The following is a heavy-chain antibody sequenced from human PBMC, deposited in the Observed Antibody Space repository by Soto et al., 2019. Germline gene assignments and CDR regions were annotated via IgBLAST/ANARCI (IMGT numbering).Heavy chain of an antibody. CDR3: AREWLGTTYYYYYGMDV. CDR2: ISYDGSNK. Sequence: QVQLVESGGGVVQPGRSLRLSCAASGFTFSSYAMHWVRQAPGKGLEWVAVISYDGSNKYDADSVKGRFTISRDNSKNTLYLQMNSLRAEDTAVYYCAREWLGTTYYYYYGMDVWGQGTTVTVSS. D-gene: IGHD6-19*01. V-gene: IGHV3-30-3*01. J-gene: IGHJ6*02. CDR1: GFTFSSYA.